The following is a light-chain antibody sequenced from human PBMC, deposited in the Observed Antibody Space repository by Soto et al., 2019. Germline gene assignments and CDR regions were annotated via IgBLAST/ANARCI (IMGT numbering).Light chain of an antibody. CDR1: SGYSNYK. J-gene: IGLJ3*02. V-gene: IGLV9-49*01. CDR3: GADHCSGRYFVRV. CDR2: VGTGVIVG. Sequence: QSVLTQPPSASASLGASVTLTRTLSSGYSNYKVDWYQQRPGKGPRFVMRVGTGVIVGSKGDGIPDRFSVLGSGLNRYLTIENRQEDDESHYHCGADHCSGRYFVRVFGGGT.